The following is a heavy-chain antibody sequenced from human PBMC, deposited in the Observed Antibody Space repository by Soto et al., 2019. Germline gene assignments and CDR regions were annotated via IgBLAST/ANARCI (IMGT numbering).Heavy chain of an antibody. D-gene: IGHD6-19*01. V-gene: IGHV5-51*01. Sequence: PGESLKISCQVFGDSFTGFWIGWVRQMPGKGLEWLGSIYPRDSDIRYNPSFQGQVTISADRSITTAYLQWSSLKASDTAIYYCARQHPLDSRVWYNWGQGTLVTVSS. CDR3: ARQHPLDSRVWYN. CDR2: IYPRDSDI. J-gene: IGHJ4*02. CDR1: GDSFTGFW.